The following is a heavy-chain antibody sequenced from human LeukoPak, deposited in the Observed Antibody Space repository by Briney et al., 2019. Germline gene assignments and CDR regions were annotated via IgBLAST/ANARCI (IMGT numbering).Heavy chain of an antibody. J-gene: IGHJ6*03. CDR1: GFTVSSNE. Sequence: GGSLRLSCAASGFTVSSNEMSWVRQAPGKGLEWVSSISGGSTYYADSRKGRFTISRDNSKNTLHLQMNSLRAEDTAVYYCAKDLYYYYYMDVWGKGTTVTISS. V-gene: IGHV3-38-3*01. CDR3: AKDLYYYYYMDV. CDR2: ISGGST.